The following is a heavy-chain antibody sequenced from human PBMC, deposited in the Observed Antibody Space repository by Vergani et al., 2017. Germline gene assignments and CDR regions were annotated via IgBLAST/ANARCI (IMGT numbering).Heavy chain of an antibody. CDR3: LTGTTEPY. J-gene: IGHJ4*02. CDR2: ISPDGDIT. Sequence: EEQLVESGGGLVQPGGSLRLSCAASGFAFDRYWMHWVRQTPEKGLVWVSRISPDGDITLNADSVKGRFTISRDNARTTLYLQMTNLRAEDTAVYYCLTGTTEPYWVQGTLVTVST. V-gene: IGHV3-74*01. D-gene: IGHD2/OR15-2a*01. CDR1: GFAFDRYW.